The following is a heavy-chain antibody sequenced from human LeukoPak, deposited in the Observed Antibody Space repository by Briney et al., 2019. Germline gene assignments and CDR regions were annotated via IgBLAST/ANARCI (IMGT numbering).Heavy chain of an antibody. CDR1: GGSISSYY. CDR2: IYYSGST. V-gene: IGHV4-59*01. D-gene: IGHD2-2*01. J-gene: IGHJ4*02. CDR3: ASSLGYCSSTSCSWGY. Sequence: SETLSLTCTVSGGSISSYYWSWIRQPPGKGLEWIGYIYYSGSTNYNPPLKSRVTISVDTSKNQFSLKLSSVTAADTAVYYCASSLGYCSSTSCSWGYWGQGTLVTVSS.